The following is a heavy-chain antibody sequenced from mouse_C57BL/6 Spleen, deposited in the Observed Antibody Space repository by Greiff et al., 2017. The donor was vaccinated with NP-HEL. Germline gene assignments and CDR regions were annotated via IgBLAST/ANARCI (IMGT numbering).Heavy chain of an antibody. Sequence: EVKLMESGEGLVKPGGSLKLSCAASGFTFSSYAMSWVRQTPEKRLEWVAYISSGGDYIYYADTVKGRFTISRDNARNTLYLQMSRLKSEDTAMYYCTRDNDGYYVDYWGQGTTLTVSS. CDR2: ISSGGDYI. D-gene: IGHD2-3*01. CDR1: GFTFSSYA. CDR3: TRDNDGYYVDY. J-gene: IGHJ2*01. V-gene: IGHV5-9-1*02.